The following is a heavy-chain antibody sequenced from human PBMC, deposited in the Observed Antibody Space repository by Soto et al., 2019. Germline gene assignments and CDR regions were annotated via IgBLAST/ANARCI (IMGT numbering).Heavy chain of an antibody. V-gene: IGHV4-34*01. CDR2: INHSGST. J-gene: IGHJ4*02. Sequence: PSETLSLTCAVYGGSFSGYYWSWIRQPPGKGLEWIGEINHSGSTNYNPSLKSRVTIPVDTSKNQFSLKLSSVTAADTAVYYCASGYSSSWFRGTFDYWGQGTLVTVSS. CDR3: ASGYSSSWFRGTFDY. D-gene: IGHD6-13*01. CDR1: GGSFSGYY.